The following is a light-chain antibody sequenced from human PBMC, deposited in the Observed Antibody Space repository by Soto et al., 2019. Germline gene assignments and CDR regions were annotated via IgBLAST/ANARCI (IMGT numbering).Light chain of an antibody. CDR1: QGIGSA. J-gene: IGKJ4*01. CDR2: DAS. V-gene: IGKV1-13*02. Sequence: AIQLTQSPSSLSASVGDRVTITCRASQGIGSALAWYQQRPREAPRFLIYDASTLGSGVPLRFSGSGSGTYFTLTISTLQLEDFATYYCQQFNSYPLTFGGGTKVEIK. CDR3: QQFNSYPLT.